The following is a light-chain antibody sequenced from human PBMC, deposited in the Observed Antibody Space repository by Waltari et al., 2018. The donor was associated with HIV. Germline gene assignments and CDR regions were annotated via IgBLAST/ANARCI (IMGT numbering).Light chain of an antibody. CDR3: TSYTSSSTVV. Sequence: QSALTQPASVSGSPGQSITISCTGTSRDVGGYNYVSWYQQHPDKAPKLMIYAVSNRPSGVSNRFSGSKSGNTASLTMSGLQAEDEADYYCTSYTSSSTVVFGGGTKLTVL. J-gene: IGLJ2*01. V-gene: IGLV2-14*01. CDR1: SRDVGGYNY. CDR2: AVS.